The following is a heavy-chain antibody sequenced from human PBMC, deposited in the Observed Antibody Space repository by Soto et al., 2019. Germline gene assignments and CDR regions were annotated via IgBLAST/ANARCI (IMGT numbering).Heavy chain of an antibody. CDR3: AREKAVAATGGDAFNI. CDR1: GGTFSSYA. V-gene: IGHV1-69*12. Sequence: QVQLVQSGAEVKKPGSSVKVSCKSSGGTFSSYALSWVRQAPGQGLEWMGGIIPAFGTAKYAQKFLGRVTITAEESTSTTYMELTSLTSEDTAVYYCAREKAVAATGGDAFNIWGQGTKVTVS. D-gene: IGHD6-19*01. J-gene: IGHJ3*02. CDR2: IIPAFGTA.